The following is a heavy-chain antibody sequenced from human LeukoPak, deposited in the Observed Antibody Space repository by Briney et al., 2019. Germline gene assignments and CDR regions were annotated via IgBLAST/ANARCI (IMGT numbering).Heavy chain of an antibody. CDR3: AKDPQNSSGWSDY. V-gene: IGHV3-23*01. CDR1: GFTFSSFA. D-gene: IGHD6-19*01. CDR2: ISGSGGST. Sequence: GGSLRLSCAASGFTFSSFAMTWVRQAPGKGLEWVSAISGSGGSTYYADSVKGRFTISRDNSKNTLYLQMNSLRAEDTAVYYCAKDPQNSSGWSDYWGQGTLVTVSS. J-gene: IGHJ4*02.